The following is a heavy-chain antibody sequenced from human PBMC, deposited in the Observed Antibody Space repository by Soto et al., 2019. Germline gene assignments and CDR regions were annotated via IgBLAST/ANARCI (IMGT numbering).Heavy chain of an antibody. J-gene: IGHJ6*02. V-gene: IGHV4-34*01. Sequence: TETTLLRVAVHRGSFRGYYGACIRQPPGKGLEWIGEINHSPTINFNPSLKSRLTISLDTSKKHFSLKLSSVTDADTAAYYCARADRTLVTSYSLDVWGQGTTVT. CDR2: INHSPTI. CDR1: RGSFRGYY. CDR3: ARADRTLVTSYSLDV. D-gene: IGHD2-21*02.